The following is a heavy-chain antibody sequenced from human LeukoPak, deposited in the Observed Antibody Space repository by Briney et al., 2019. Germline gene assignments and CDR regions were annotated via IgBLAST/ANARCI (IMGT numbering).Heavy chain of an antibody. CDR3: ARDLGQYYDTSDNWFDP. D-gene: IGHD3-22*01. Sequence: GGSLRLSCAASGFTFSSYEMNSVCQAPGKGHEWVSYISSSVSTIYCADSVKGRFTISRDKGKSTLNLQMNSLRAEDTAVYYCARDLGQYYDTSDNWFDPWGEGSLVTVS. CDR1: GFTFSSYE. J-gene: IGHJ5*02. CDR2: ISSSVSTI. V-gene: IGHV3-48*03.